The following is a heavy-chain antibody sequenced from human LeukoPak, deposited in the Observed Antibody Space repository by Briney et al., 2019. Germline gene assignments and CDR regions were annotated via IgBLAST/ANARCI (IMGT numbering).Heavy chain of an antibody. CDR2: IYAGGTT. D-gene: IGHD3-22*01. J-gene: IGHJ4*02. V-gene: IGHV3-53*01. Sequence: PGGSLRLSCTASGFSVSGNFTTWVRQAPGKGLEWISFIYAGGTTSYADSVKGRFTLSRNNSKNTIYLQLNSLRVEDTAVYYCARGRSRSSSGWYFDYWGQGTLVTVSS. CDR3: ARGRSRSSSGWYFDY. CDR1: GFSVSGNF.